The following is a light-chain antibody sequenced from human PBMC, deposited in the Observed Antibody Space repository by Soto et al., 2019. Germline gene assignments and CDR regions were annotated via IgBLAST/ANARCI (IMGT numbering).Light chain of an antibody. CDR3: QYCDYLPL. CDR2: GAS. CDR1: HDISNY. V-gene: IGKV1-33*01. J-gene: IGKJ3*01. Sequence: DIQMTQSPSSLSASVGDRVTITCQASHDISNYLNWYQHKPGKAPKLLIYGASYLETGAPSRFSGSGSATDFTFTISSLQPEDIATYYCQYCDYLPLFGPGTTVDLK.